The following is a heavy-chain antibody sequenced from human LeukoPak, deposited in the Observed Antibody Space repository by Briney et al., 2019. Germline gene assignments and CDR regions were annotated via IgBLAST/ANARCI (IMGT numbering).Heavy chain of an antibody. CDR3: ARDEFCSSTSCYARFDY. CDR2: ISAYNGNT. V-gene: IGHV1-18*01. Sequence: ASVKVSCKASGYTFTSYGISWVRQAPGQGVECVGWISAYNGNTNYVHKLQGRVTMTTDTSTSTAYMELRSLRSDDTAVYYCARDEFCSSTSCYARFDYWGQGTQVTVSS. CDR1: GYTFTSYG. D-gene: IGHD2-2*01. J-gene: IGHJ4*02.